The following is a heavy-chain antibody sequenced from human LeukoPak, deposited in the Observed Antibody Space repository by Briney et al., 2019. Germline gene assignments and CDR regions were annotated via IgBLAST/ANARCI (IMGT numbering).Heavy chain of an antibody. CDR3: ARERRRFGKRGSFDY. D-gene: IGHD3-10*01. J-gene: IGHJ4*02. Sequence: QTSETLSLTCTVSGGSISDFFWSWIRQPPGKGLEWIGYIYYSGSTDYNPSLKSRVTISLDTSKNQFSLKLSSVTAADTAVYYCARERRRFGKRGSFDYWGQGTLVTVSS. V-gene: IGHV4-59*12. CDR1: GGSISDFF. CDR2: IYYSGST.